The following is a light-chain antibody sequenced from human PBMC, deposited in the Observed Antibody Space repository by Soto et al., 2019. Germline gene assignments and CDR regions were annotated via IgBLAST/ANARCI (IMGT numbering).Light chain of an antibody. CDR2: SNN. V-gene: IGLV1-44*01. J-gene: IGLJ2*01. CDR1: SSNIGRNT. Sequence: QSVLTQPPSASGTPGQRVTISCSGSSSNIGRNTVNWYQQLPRTAPKLLIYSNNQRPSGVPDRFSASKSGTSASLAISGLQSEDEADYYCAAWDDSLSGVVFGGGTKVTVL. CDR3: AAWDDSLSGVV.